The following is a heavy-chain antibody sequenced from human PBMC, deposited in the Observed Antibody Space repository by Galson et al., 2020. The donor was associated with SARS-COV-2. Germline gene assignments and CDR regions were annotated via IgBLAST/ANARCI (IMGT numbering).Heavy chain of an antibody. J-gene: IGHJ6*02. CDR2: IRGSGGST. D-gene: IGHD6-13*01. CDR3: AWTSSWYVFGDYYGMDV. Sequence: GESLKISCAASGFTFSSYAMSWVRQAPGKGLEWVSAIRGSGGSTYYADSVQGRFTISRDNSKNTLYLQMNSLRAEDTAVYYCAWTSSWYVFGDYYGMDVCGQGTTVTVSS. CDR1: GFTFSSYA. V-gene: IGHV3-23*01.